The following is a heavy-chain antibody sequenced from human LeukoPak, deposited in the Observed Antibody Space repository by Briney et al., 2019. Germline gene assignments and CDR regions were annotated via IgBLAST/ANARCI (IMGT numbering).Heavy chain of an antibody. CDR1: GFTFGNYA. D-gene: IGHD3-3*01. V-gene: IGHV3-23*01. CDR2: ITGSGASTT. Sequence: GGSLRLSCAASGFTFGNYAMSWVRQAPGKGLEWVSSITGSGASTTYYADSVKGRFTISRDNSKNTLYLQMNNLRAEDTALYYCAKDFLQWPTPPFDYWGQGTPVTVSS. J-gene: IGHJ4*02. CDR3: AKDFLQWPTPPFDY.